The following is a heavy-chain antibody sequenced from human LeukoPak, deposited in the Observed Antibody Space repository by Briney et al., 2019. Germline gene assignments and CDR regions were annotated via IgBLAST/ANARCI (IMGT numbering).Heavy chain of an antibody. V-gene: IGHV3-11*01. CDR1: GFTFNDYC. J-gene: IGHJ5*02. CDR3: ATDGAGFDT. CDR2: INIGGINT. Sequence: GGSLRLSCAASGFTFNDYCMSWIRQAPGKGLEWLSYINIGGINTHYADSVKGRFTISRDNAKKSLYLEMNNLRAEDTAVYYCATDGAGFDTWGQGVLVTVSS.